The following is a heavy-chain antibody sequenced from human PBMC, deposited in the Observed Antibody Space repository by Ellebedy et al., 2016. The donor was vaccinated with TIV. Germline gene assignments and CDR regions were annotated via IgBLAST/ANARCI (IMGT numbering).Heavy chain of an antibody. V-gene: IGHV3-30-3*01. D-gene: IGHD2-8*02. J-gene: IGHJ4*02. CDR2: ISNDGDTK. CDR1: GFIFSSYA. Sequence: GGSLRLXXAASGFIFSSYAMHWVRQAPGKGLEWVTLISNDGDTKYYAESVRGRSTISRDNSKNTLSLQMDSLRAEDTAVYYCARADCTGGNCYIDYWGQGALVTVSS. CDR3: ARADCTGGNCYIDY.